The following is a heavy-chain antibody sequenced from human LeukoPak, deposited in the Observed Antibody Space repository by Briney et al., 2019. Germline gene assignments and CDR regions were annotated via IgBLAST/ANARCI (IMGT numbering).Heavy chain of an antibody. CDR3: ARRRGMGSLDY. CDR1: GFTFSSYW. Sequence: PGGSLRLSCAASGFTFSSYWMNWVRQAPGKGLEWVAIIKHDGSEKYYVDSVKGRFTISRDNAKNSLYLQMDSLRAEDTAMYYCARRRGMGSLDYWGQGTLVTASS. CDR2: IKHDGSEK. D-gene: IGHD2-8*01. J-gene: IGHJ4*02. V-gene: IGHV3-7*03.